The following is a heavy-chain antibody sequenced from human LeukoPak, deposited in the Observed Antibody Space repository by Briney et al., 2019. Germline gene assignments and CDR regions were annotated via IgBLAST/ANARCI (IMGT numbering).Heavy chain of an antibody. D-gene: IGHD2-2*01. CDR1: GFTFSSYS. J-gene: IGHJ4*02. CDR3: ATTRRYCSSTSCYPYIDY. Sequence: PGGSLRLSCAASGFTFSSYSMNWVRQAPGKGLEWVSYISSSSSTIYYADSVKGRFTISRDNAQNSLYLQMNSLRAEDTAVYYCATTRRYCSSTSCYPYIDYWGQGTLVTVSS. CDR2: ISSSSSTI. V-gene: IGHV3-48*01.